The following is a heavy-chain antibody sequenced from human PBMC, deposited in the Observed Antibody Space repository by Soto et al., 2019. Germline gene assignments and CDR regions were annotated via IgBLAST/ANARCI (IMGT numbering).Heavy chain of an antibody. J-gene: IGHJ6*03. CDR2: IYYSGST. V-gene: IGHV4-59*01. CDR3: ARDNVSYYYGSGSYPYYYYMDV. CDR1: GGSISSYY. D-gene: IGHD3-10*01. Sequence: PSETLSLTCIVSGGSISSYYWSWIRQPPGKGLEWIGYIYYSGSTNYNPSLKSRVTISVDTSKNQFSLKLSSVTAADTAVYYCARDNVSYYYGSGSYPYYYYMDVWGKGTTVTVSS.